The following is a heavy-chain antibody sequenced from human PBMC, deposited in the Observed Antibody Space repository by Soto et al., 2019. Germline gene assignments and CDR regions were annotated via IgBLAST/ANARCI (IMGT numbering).Heavy chain of an antibody. V-gene: IGHV1-69*01. CDR3: ARSQCGYSYGCGYFDY. D-gene: IGHD5-18*01. Sequence: QVQLVQSGAEVKKPGSSVKVSCKASGGTFSSYAISWVRQAPGQGLEWMGGIIPIFGTANYAQKFQGRVTITADESTSTAYMGLSSLRSEDTAVYYCARSQCGYSYGCGYFDYWGQGTLVTVSS. CDR1: GGTFSSYA. J-gene: IGHJ4*02. CDR2: IIPIFGTA.